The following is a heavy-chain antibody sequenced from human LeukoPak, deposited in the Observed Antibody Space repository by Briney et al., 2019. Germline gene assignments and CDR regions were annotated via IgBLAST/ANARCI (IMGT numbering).Heavy chain of an antibody. CDR2: TYYRSKWYN. D-gene: IGHD6-19*01. Sequence: SQTLSLTCAISGDSVSSNSAAWNWIRQSPSRGLEWLGRTYYRSKWYNDYAVSVKSRITINPDTSKNQFSLQLNSVTPEDTAVYYCARDVRYSSGPAHLYYGMDVWGQGTTVTVSS. V-gene: IGHV6-1*01. J-gene: IGHJ6*02. CDR1: GDSVSSNSAA. CDR3: ARDVRYSSGPAHLYYGMDV.